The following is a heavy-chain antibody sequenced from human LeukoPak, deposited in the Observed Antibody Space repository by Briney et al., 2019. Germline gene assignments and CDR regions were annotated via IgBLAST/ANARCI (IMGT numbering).Heavy chain of an antibody. J-gene: IGHJ6*02. CDR3: AREWGMDV. Sequence: GGSLILSCAASGFTFSNYGMQWVRQVSGKGLVWVSRIKGDGTTTGHADFVKGRFTISRDNAKNTLYLQMNSLRAEDTAVYYCAREWGMDVWGQGTTVTVSS. V-gene: IGHV3-74*01. CDR2: IKGDGTTT. CDR1: GFTFSNYG.